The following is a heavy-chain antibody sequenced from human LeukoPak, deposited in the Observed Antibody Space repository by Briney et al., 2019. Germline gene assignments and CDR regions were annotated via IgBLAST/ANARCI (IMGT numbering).Heavy chain of an antibody. Sequence: SETLSLTCTVSGGSISTYSWTWIRQPPGKGLEWIGNIYYSGSTNYNPSLKSRVTIPMDTSKNQFSLKVSSVTAADTAVYYCARAHSSGWPHMFDPWGQGTLVTVPS. V-gene: IGHV4-59*01. CDR3: ARAHSSGWPHMFDP. J-gene: IGHJ5*02. CDR2: IYYSGST. D-gene: IGHD6-19*01. CDR1: GGSISTYS.